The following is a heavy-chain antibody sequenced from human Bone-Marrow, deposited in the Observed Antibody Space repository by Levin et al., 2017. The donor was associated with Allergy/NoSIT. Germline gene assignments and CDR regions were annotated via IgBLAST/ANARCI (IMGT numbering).Heavy chain of an antibody. CDR2: IHHGGTT. CDR1: GGSFTGYY. Sequence: SQTLSLTCAVSGGSFTGYYWTWIRQPPGKGLEWIGEIHHGGTTRYNPSLKSRVIISVDTSKNHFSLNLTSVTAADTSVYFCARGMRSSWGWFDPWGPGSLVTVSS. D-gene: IGHD6-13*01. CDR3: ARGMRSSWGWFDP. J-gene: IGHJ5*02. V-gene: IGHV4-34*01.